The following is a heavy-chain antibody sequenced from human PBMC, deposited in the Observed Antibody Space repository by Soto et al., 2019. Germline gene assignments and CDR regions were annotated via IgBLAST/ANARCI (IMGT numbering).Heavy chain of an antibody. D-gene: IGHD2-8*01. Sequence: ASVKVSCKASGYTFTGYYMHWVRQAPGQGLEWMGWINPNSGGTNYAQKFQGWVTMTRDTSISTAYMELSRLRSDDTAVYYCARASGGDIVLMVYAILDYWGQGTLVIVSS. CDR1: GYTFTGYY. V-gene: IGHV1-2*04. CDR3: ARASGGDIVLMVYAILDY. CDR2: INPNSGGT. J-gene: IGHJ4*02.